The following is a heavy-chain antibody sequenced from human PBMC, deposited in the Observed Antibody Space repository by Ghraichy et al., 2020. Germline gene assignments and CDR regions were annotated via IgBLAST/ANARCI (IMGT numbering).Heavy chain of an antibody. V-gene: IGHV3-23*01. CDR3: AKDGEGEVSLDY. J-gene: IGHJ4*02. CDR2: VSGSGSST. D-gene: IGHD3-16*01. CDR1: GFTFTSYA. Sequence: GESPNISCAASGFTFTSYAMSWVRQAPGRGLEWVSSVSGSGSSTFYADSVKGRFTISRDTSKNTVYLEMNSLTAEDTARYYCAKDGEGEVSLDYWGQGTLVTVSS.